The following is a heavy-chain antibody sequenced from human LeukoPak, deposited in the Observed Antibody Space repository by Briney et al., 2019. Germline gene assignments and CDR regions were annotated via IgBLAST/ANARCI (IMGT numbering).Heavy chain of an antibody. CDR2: ISRSGSTI. V-gene: IGHV3-48*03. D-gene: IGHD2-2*01. CDR3: ARDRYCSSTSCYDPDYFDY. Sequence: GGSLRLSCAASGFTFSSYEMNWVRRSPGKGLEWVSYISRSGSTIYYADSVKGRFTISRDNAKNSLYLQMNSLRAEDTAVYYCARDRYCSSTSCYDPDYFDYWGQGTLVTVSS. CDR1: GFTFSSYE. J-gene: IGHJ4*02.